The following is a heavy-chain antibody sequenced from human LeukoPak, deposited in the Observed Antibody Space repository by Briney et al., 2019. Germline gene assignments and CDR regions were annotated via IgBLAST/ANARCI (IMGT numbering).Heavy chain of an antibody. CDR3: ARAPCSSINCPLRF. D-gene: IGHD2-2*01. CDR2: INHSGRT. V-gene: IGHV4-34*01. CDR1: GGSLSGSY. Sequence: SETLSLTCAVSGGSLSGSYCIWVRQSPGEGLEWIGEINHSGRTNYNPSLQSRVTISLDTTRSQFSLILRSVTAADTAVYYCARAPCSSINCPLRFWGQGTLVTVSS. J-gene: IGHJ4*02.